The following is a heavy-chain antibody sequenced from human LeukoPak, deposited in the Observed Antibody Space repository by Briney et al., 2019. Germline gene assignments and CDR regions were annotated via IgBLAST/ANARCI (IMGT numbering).Heavy chain of an antibody. D-gene: IGHD2-15*01. V-gene: IGHV4-4*02. J-gene: IGHJ3*02. Sequence: SGTLSLTCAVSGGSISSSNWWSWVRQPPGKGLEWIGEIYHSGSTNYNPSLKSRVTISVDTSKNQFSLKLSSVTAADTAVYYCARDRVVGLGIDNAFDIWGHGTMVTVSS. CDR1: GGSISSSNW. CDR3: ARDRVVGLGIDNAFDI. CDR2: IYHSGST.